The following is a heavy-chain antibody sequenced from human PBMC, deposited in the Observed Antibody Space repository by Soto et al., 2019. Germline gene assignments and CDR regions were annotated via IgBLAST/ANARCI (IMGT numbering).Heavy chain of an antibody. CDR3: XXXXGYXXGGSCYDXXDI. D-gene: IGHD2-15*01. V-gene: IGHV3-30-3*01. J-gene: IGHJ3*02. CDR1: GFTFSSYA. CDR2: ISYDGSNK. Sequence: QVQLVXSGGGVVQPGRSLRLSCAASGFTFSSYAMHWVRQAPGKGLEWVAVISYDGSNKYYADSVKGRFTXXXXXSKXXXXXXXXXXXXXXXXXXXXXXXXGYXXGGSCYDXXDIWGQGTMVTVSS.